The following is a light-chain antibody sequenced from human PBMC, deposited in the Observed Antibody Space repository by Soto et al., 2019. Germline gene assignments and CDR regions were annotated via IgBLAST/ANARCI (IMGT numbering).Light chain of an antibody. Sequence: IVMTQSPGTLSVSPGETATLSWRASQSVSTTVAWYKQKSGQAPRLLIYSASTRAIGVPARVSGSGSGTEFTLTITSLQSADFGVYYCQQYKDWPTTFGQGTKVDI. J-gene: IGKJ1*01. CDR1: QSVSTT. V-gene: IGKV3-15*01. CDR3: QQYKDWPTT. CDR2: SAS.